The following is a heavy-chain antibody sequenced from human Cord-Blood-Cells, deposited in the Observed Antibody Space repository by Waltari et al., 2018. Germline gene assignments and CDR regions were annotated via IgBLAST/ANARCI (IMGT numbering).Heavy chain of an antibody. CDR1: GGSISSSSYY. CDR3: ASLTIFGVVIDY. CDR2: IYYSGRT. J-gene: IGHJ4*02. V-gene: IGHV4-39*01. Sequence: QLQLQESGPGLVKPSETLSLPCPVSGGSISSSSYYWGWIRQPPGKGLEWIGSIYYSGRTYYNPALKSRVTISVDTSKNQFSLKLRSVTAADTAVYYCASLTIFGVVIDYWGQGTLVTVSS. D-gene: IGHD3-3*01.